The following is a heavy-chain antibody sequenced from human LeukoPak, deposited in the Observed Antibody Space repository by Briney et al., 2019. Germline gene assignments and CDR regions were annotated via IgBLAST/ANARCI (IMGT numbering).Heavy chain of an antibody. CDR2: IGSGSDYI. J-gene: IGHJ4*02. CDR1: ESVFSRHT. Sequence: GGSLRLSCTAPESVFSRHTMNWVRQAPGKGLEWVSSIGSGSDYIKYADLVKGRFSISRDNAKSSLFLQMNSLRDEDMGIYYCAREFDSKGRFDWWGQGTPVTVSA. D-gene: IGHD4-11*01. CDR3: AREFDSKGRFDW. V-gene: IGHV3-21*01.